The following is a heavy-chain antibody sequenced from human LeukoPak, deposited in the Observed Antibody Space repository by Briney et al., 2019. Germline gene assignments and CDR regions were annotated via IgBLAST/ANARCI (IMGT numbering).Heavy chain of an antibody. V-gene: IGHV3-30*18. CDR2: ISYDGSNK. Sequence: GGSLRLSCAVSGVTFSTYGMHWVRHAPGKGLEWVAFISYDGSNKYYADSVKGRFTISRDNSKNTLYLEMNSLRPEDTALYCCAKDYSSSSDYFDFWGQGTLVTVSS. J-gene: IGHJ4*02. D-gene: IGHD6-13*01. CDR3: AKDYSSSSDYFDF. CDR1: GVTFSTYG.